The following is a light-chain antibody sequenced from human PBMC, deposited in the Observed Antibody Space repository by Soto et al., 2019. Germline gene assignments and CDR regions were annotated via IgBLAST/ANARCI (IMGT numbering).Light chain of an antibody. J-gene: IGLJ2*01. CDR3: SSYTSERGV. Sequence: QSVLTQPASVSGSPGQSITISCTGTSSDVGSYNFVSWYQQLPGKAPKLMIYEVSNRPSGVSNRFSGSKSGNTASLTISGLQAEDEADYYCSSYTSERGVFGGGIKLTVL. CDR1: SSDVGSYNF. CDR2: EVS. V-gene: IGLV2-14*01.